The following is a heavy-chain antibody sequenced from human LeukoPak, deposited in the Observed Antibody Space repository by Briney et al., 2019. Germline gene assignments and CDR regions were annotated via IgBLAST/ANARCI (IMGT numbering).Heavy chain of an antibody. CDR3: ARYYYGSGRGANWFDP. Sequence: GESLKISCKGSGYSCTSYWIGWVRQMPGKGLEWMGIIYPGDSDTRYSPSFQGQVTISADKSISTAYLQWSSLKASDTAMYYCARYYYGSGRGANWFDPWGQGTLVTVSS. V-gene: IGHV5-51*01. D-gene: IGHD3-10*01. J-gene: IGHJ5*02. CDR2: IYPGDSDT. CDR1: GYSCTSYW.